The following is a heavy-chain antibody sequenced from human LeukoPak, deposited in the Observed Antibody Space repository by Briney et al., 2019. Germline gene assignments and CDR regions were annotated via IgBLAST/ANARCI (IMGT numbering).Heavy chain of an antibody. J-gene: IGHJ4*02. CDR1: GYTFNSYD. V-gene: IGHV1-8*01. CDR2: MNPNSGNT. CDR3: ARGGGSGSYSRDLFDY. D-gene: IGHD3-10*01. Sequence: ASVKVSCKASGYTFNSYDINWVRQATGQGLEWMGWMNPNSGNTGYAQKFQGRVTMTRNTSISTAYMELSSLRSEDTAVYYCARGGGSGSYSRDLFDYWGQGTLVTVSS.